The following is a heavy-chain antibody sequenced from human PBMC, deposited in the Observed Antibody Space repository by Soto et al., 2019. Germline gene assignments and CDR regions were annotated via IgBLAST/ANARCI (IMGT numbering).Heavy chain of an antibody. CDR2: ISYDGSNK. CDR1: GFTFSSYG. J-gene: IGHJ4*02. Sequence: QVQLVESGGGVVQPGRSLRLSCAASGFTFSSYGMHWVRQAPGKGLEWVAVISYDGSNKYYADSVKGRFTISRDNSKNEXYLQMNSLRAEDTAVYYCAKDHGYCISTSCHVGDYWGQGTLVTVSS. D-gene: IGHD2-2*01. V-gene: IGHV3-30*18. CDR3: AKDHGYCISTSCHVGDY.